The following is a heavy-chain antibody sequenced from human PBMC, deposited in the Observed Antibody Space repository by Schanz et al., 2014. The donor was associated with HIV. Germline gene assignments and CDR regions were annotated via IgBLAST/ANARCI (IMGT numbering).Heavy chain of an antibody. CDR3: AVTFIVVGSLATNGMDV. D-gene: IGHD3-22*01. CDR1: GFTFSSYG. CDR2: IGYDGSPT. J-gene: IGHJ6*02. Sequence: QVQLLESGGGVVQPGRSLRLSCAASGFTFSSYGMHWVRQAQGKGPEWEAVIGYDGSPTYYADSVKGRFTISRDKSKNTLYLQMNSLRPEDTAVYYCAVTFIVVGSLATNGMDVWGQGTTVTVSS. V-gene: IGHV3-33*01.